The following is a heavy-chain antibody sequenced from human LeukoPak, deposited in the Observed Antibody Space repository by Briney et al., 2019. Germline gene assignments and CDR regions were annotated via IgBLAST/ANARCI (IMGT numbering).Heavy chain of an antibody. J-gene: IGHJ3*02. CDR2: IFYNGGP. CDR3: ASYSGTYSAFEI. D-gene: IGHD1-26*01. V-gene: IGHV4-34*12. Sequence: SETLSLTCAVYGGSFSGYYWAWVRQSPGRGLEWLGNIFYNGGPYYNPSFKSRVAISVDTSKNHFSLTLNAVTAADTAVYYCASYSGTYSAFEIWGQGTLVTVSS. CDR1: GGSFSGYY.